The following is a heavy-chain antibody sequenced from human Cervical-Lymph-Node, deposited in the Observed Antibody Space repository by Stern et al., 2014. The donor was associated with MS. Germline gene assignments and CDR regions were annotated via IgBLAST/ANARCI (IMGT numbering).Heavy chain of an antibody. Sequence: VQLVESGAEVKSPGASVKVSCKASGFTFSDYGLSWVRQAPGQGLERMGWSNAYNGNTAFAKKFQDRLTMTRDTSSTTVFMELSSLTSDDTAVYYCARDRGIVATTTGDYGGKGTLGIVSS. CDR3: ARDRGIVATTTGDY. D-gene: IGHD1-26*01. CDR2: SNAYNGNT. V-gene: IGHV1-18*01. CDR1: GFTFSDYG. J-gene: IGHJ4*02.